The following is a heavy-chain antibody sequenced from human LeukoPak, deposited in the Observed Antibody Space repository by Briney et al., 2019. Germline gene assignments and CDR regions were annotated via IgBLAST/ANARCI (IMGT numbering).Heavy chain of an antibody. J-gene: IGHJ5*02. Sequence: GGPLRLSCTAPGFTFSSYWMTGVRQAPGKGLVWVSRVRPDGSVTRYADSVQGRFTVSRDNAKNTLYLQMNSLRAEDTAVYYCARTDWLDVWGQGTLITV. V-gene: IGHV3-74*01. CDR2: VRPDGSVT. CDR3: ARTDWLDV. CDR1: GFTFSSYW.